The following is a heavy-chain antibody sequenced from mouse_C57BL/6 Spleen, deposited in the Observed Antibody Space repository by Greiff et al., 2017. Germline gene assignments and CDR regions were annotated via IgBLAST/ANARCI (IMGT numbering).Heavy chain of an antibody. CDR3: ARYVYDGGLFDY. V-gene: IGHV1-55*01. Sequence: QVQLQQPGAELVKPGASVKMSCKVSGYTFTSYWITWVKQRPGQGLEWIGDIYPGSGSTNYNEKFKSKATLTVDTSSSTAYMQLSSLTSEDSAVYYCARYVYDGGLFDYWGQGTTLTVSS. CDR2: IYPGSGST. J-gene: IGHJ2*01. CDR1: GYTFTSYW. D-gene: IGHD2-2*01.